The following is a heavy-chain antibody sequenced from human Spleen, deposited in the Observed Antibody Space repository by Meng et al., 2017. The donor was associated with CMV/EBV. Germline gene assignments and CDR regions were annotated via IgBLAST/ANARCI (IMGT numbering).Heavy chain of an antibody. CDR2: ISSRSSST. J-gene: IGHJ6*02. CDR3: AKYLDQYYYYYGMDV. V-gene: IGHV3-23*01. D-gene: IGHD1/OR15-1a*01. Sequence: GESLKISCAASGFTFTDHAMSWVRQAPGKGLEWVSSISSRSSSTYYADAVKGRFTISRDNSKNTLYLQMNSLRAEDTAVYYCAKYLDQYYYYYGMDVWGQGTTVTVSS. CDR1: GFTFTDHA.